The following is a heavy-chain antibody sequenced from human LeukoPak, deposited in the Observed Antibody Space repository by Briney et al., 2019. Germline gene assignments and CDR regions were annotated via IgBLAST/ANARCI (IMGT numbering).Heavy chain of an antibody. D-gene: IGHD6-13*01. J-gene: IGHJ4*02. CDR3: ARGLVAAAGTKRDY. CDR2: MNPNSGNT. Sequence: GSVKVSCKASGYTFTSYDINRVRQATGQGLEWMGWMNPNSGNTGYAQKFQGRVTMTRNTSISTAYMELSSLRSEDTAVYYCARGLVAAAGTKRDYWGQGTLVTVSS. CDR1: GYTFTSYD. V-gene: IGHV1-8*01.